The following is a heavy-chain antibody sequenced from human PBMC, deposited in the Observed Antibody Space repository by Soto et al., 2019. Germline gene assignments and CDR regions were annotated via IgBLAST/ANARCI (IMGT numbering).Heavy chain of an antibody. V-gene: IGHV3-23*01. D-gene: IGHD2-2*01. CDR2: ISGSGGST. CDR1: GFTFSSYA. CDR3: ANLPGIVVVPASRDLFDY. J-gene: IGHJ4*02. Sequence: GSLRLSCAASGFTFSSYAMSWVRQAPGKGLEWVSAISGSGGSTYYADSVKGRFTISRDNSKNTLYLQMNSLRAEDTAVYYCANLPGIVVVPASRDLFDYWGQGTLVTVSS.